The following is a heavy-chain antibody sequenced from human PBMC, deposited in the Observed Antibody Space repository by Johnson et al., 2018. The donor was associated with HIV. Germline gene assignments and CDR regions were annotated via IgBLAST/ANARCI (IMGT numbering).Heavy chain of an antibody. V-gene: IGHV3-9*01. CDR2: ISWNSGSI. J-gene: IGHJ3*02. CDR1: GFTFDDYA. Sequence: VQLVESGGGLVQPGRSLRLSCAASGFTFDDYAMHWVRQAPGKGLEWVSGISWNSGSIGDADSGKGRFTISRDNAKNSLYLQMNSLRAEDTALYYCAKVWQQLENAFDIWGQGTMVTVSS. CDR3: AKVWQQLENAFDI. D-gene: IGHD6-13*01.